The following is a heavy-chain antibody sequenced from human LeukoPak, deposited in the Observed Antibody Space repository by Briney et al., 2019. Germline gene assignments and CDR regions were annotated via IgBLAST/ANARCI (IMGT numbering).Heavy chain of an antibody. CDR2: IRTKANNYAT. V-gene: IGHV3-73*01. J-gene: IGHJ4*02. CDR1: GFTFSGSA. D-gene: IGHD2-8*01. Sequence: GGSLSLSCAASGFTFSGSAMHWVRQASGKGLEWVGRIRTKANNYATAYAASVKGRFTISRDDSNNTAYLQMNSLKIEDTAVYYCTKGTVYASDYWGQGTLVTVSS. CDR3: TKGTVYASDY.